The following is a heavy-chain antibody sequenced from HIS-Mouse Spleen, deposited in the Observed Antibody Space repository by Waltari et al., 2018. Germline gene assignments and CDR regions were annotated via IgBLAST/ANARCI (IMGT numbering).Heavy chain of an antibody. CDR3: ARGQGWGIDAFDI. D-gene: IGHD3-16*01. J-gene: IGHJ3*02. Sequence: SWIRQPPGKGLEWIGEINHSGSTNYNPSLKSRVTISVDTSKNQFSLKLSSVTAADTAVYYCARGQGWGIDAFDIWGQGTMVTVSS. V-gene: IGHV4-34*01. CDR2: INHSGST.